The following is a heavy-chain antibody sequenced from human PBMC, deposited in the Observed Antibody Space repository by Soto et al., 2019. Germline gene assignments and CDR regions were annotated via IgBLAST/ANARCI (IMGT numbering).Heavy chain of an antibody. Sequence: SETLSLTCAVSGGSISSSNWWSWVRQPPGKGLEWIGEIYHSGSTNYNPSLKSRVTISVDKSKNQFSLKLSSVTAADTAVYYCARDRDPYCSSTSCPSDVWGQGTTVTVSS. J-gene: IGHJ6*02. CDR2: IYHSGST. CDR1: GGSISSSNW. V-gene: IGHV4-4*02. CDR3: ARDRDPYCSSTSCPSDV. D-gene: IGHD2-2*01.